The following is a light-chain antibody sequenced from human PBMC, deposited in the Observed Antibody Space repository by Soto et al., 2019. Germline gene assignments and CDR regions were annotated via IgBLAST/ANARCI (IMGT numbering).Light chain of an antibody. CDR2: DAS. V-gene: IGKV1-5*01. Sequence: DIQMTQSPSSLSASVGDRFTITCRASQGVSSWLAWYQQKPGRAPKLLIYDASTLESGVPSRFSGSGSETEFTLTISRLRPDDFATYYCQQYNSPIAFGQGTRLEI. CDR1: QGVSSW. CDR3: QQYNSPIA. J-gene: IGKJ5*01.